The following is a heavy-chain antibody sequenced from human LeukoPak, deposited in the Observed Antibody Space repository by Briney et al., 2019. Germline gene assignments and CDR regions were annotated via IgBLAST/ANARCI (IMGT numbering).Heavy chain of an antibody. CDR3: ACPVVERWLQFDYYYYGMDV. D-gene: IGHD5-24*01. Sequence: PGGSLRLSCAASGFTFSNYGMHWVRQAPGKGLEWVANIKGDGSSKYYMDSVKGRFTISRDNAKSSLYLQMNTLRAEDTAVYYCACPVVERWLQFDYYYYGMDVWGQGTTVTVSS. CDR1: GFTFSNYG. J-gene: IGHJ6*02. CDR2: IKGDGSSK. V-gene: IGHV3-7*03.